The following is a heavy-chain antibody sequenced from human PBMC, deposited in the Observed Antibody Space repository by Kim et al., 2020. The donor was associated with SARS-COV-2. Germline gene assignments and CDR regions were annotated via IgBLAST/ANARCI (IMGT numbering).Heavy chain of an antibody. CDR1: GGYISSSSYY. Sequence: SETLSLTCTVSGGYISSSSYYWGWIRQPPGKGLEWIGSIYYSGSTYYNPSLKSRVTISVDTSKNQFSLKLSSVTAADTAVYYCARHTGSMVTGFDYWGQGTLVTVSS. CDR2: IYYSGST. CDR3: ARHTGSMVTGFDY. J-gene: IGHJ4*02. D-gene: IGHD5-18*01. V-gene: IGHV4-39*01.